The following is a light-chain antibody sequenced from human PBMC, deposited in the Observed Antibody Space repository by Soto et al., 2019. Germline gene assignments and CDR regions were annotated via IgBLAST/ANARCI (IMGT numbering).Light chain of an antibody. J-gene: IGKJ1*01. CDR3: QQYGSSGT. CDR2: DAS. Sequence: DIQMTQSPSTLSASVGDRVTITCRAGQSIGSWLAWYQQKPGKAPNLLIYDASSLESGVPSRFSGSGSGTEFTLTISRLEPEDFAVYYCQQYGSSGTFGQGTKVEIK. CDR1: QSIGSW. V-gene: IGKV1-5*01.